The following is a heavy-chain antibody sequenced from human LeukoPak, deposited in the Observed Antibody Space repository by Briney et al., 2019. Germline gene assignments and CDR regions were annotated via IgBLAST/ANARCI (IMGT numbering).Heavy chain of an antibody. CDR3: AREFIPHYSLDV. D-gene: IGHD2-15*01. J-gene: IGHJ6*04. CDR1: GGSISSSSYY. Sequence: SETLSLTCTVSGGSISSSSYYWGWIRQPPGKGLEWIGSFYYSGSTDYNPSLKTRVTISVDTSKKQFSLNMTSVTAADTAVYYCAREFIPHYSLDVWGEGTTVTISS. CDR2: FYYSGST. V-gene: IGHV4-39*07.